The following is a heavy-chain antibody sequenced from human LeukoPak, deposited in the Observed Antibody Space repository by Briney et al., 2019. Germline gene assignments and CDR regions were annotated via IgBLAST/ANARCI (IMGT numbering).Heavy chain of an antibody. CDR3: AREKGSGYYYYGMDV. D-gene: IGHD3-10*01. CDR1: GGSMSSYH. V-gene: IGHV4-4*07. Sequence: PSETLSLTCTVSGGSMSSYHWSWIRQPAGKGLEWIGRIYSSGSTNHSPSLKSRVTMSVDTSKNQFSLKLTSVTAADTAVYYCAREKGSGYYYYGMDVWGQGTTVTVSS. J-gene: IGHJ6*02. CDR2: IYSSGST.